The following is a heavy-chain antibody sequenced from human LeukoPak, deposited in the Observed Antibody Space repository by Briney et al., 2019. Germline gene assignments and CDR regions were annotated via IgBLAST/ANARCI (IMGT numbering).Heavy chain of an antibody. CDR3: ASIGQLLTGYYGMDV. Sequence: AASVKVSCKASGGTFSSYAISWVRQAPGQGLEWMGGIIPIFGTANYAQKFQGRVTITADKSTSTAYMELSSLRSEDTAVYYCASIGQLLTGYYGMDVWGKGTTVTASS. D-gene: IGHD2-2*01. J-gene: IGHJ6*04. CDR1: GGTFSSYA. CDR2: IIPIFGTA. V-gene: IGHV1-69*06.